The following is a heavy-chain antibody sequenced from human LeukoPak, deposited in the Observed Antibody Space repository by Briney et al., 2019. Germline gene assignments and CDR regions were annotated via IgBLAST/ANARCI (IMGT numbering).Heavy chain of an antibody. Sequence: RASVKVSCKASGGTFSSYAISWVRQAPGQGLEWMGGIIPIFGTANYAQKFQGRVTITADESTSTAYMELSSLRSEDTAVYYCAREAVGRSSFDYWGQGTLVTVSS. CDR3: AREAVGRSSFDY. CDR1: GGTFSSYA. J-gene: IGHJ4*02. CDR2: IIPIFGTA. V-gene: IGHV1-69*13. D-gene: IGHD6-13*01.